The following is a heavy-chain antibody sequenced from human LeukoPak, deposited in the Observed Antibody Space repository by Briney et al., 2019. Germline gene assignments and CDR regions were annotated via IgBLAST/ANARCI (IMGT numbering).Heavy chain of an antibody. D-gene: IGHD3-10*01. Sequence: PSETLSLTCTVSGGSISSYYWSWIRQPPGKGLEWIGYIYYSGSTNYNPSLKSRVTISVDTSKNQFSLKLSSVTAADTAVYYCARDSDGSGREPFDYWGQGTLVTVSS. CDR1: GGSISSYY. V-gene: IGHV4-59*01. CDR2: IYYSGST. CDR3: ARDSDGSGREPFDY. J-gene: IGHJ4*02.